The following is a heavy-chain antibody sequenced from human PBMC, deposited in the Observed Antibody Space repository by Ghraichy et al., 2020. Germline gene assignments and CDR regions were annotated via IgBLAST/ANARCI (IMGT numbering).Heavy chain of an antibody. V-gene: IGHV1-18*04. D-gene: IGHD3-3*01. CDR1: GYTFTSYG. CDR3: AGQVWSGYLAHYFYYGMDG. J-gene: IGHJ6*01. CDR2: ISAYNGNT. Sequence: ASVKVSCKASGYTFTSYGISWVRQAPGQGLEWMGWISAYNGNTNYAQKLQGRVTMTTDTSTSTAYMELRSLRSDDTAVYYCAGQVWSGYLAHYFYYGMDGWVQATTATVSS.